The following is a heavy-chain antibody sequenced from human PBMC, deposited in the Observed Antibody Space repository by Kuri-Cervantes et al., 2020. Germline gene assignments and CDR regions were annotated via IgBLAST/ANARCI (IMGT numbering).Heavy chain of an antibody. CDR2: ISYDGSNK. Sequence: GESLKISCAASGFTFSSYGMHWVRQAPGKGLEWVAVISYDGSNKYYADSVKGRFTISRDNAKNSLYLQMNSLRAEDTALYYCAKGGSSSSWENWYFDLWGRGTLVTVSS. CDR1: GFTFSSYG. V-gene: IGHV3-30*18. J-gene: IGHJ2*01. CDR3: AKGGSSSSWENWYFDL. D-gene: IGHD6-13*01.